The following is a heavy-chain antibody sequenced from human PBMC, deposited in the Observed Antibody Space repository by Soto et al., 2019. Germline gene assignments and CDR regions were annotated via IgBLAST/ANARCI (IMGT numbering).Heavy chain of an antibody. CDR1: GGSISSSSYY. J-gene: IGHJ5*02. D-gene: IGHD5-18*01. Sequence: SETLSLTCTVSGGSISSSSYYWGWIRQPPGKGLEWIGTSYYSGSTYYNPSRKSRVIISVDTSKNQFSLKLSSVTAADTAVYYCARYWWMKLWVSNGADYCGPDPWGQGTRVTVSS. CDR2: SYYSGST. V-gene: IGHV4-39*01. CDR3: ARYWWMKLWVSNGADYCGPDP.